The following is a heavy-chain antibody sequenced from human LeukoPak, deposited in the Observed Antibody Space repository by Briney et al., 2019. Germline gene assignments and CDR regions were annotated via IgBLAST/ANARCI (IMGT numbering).Heavy chain of an antibody. V-gene: IGHV3-53*01. D-gene: IGHD1-1*01. CDR3: ARGQNVPA. CDR1: GFSVSNNY. J-gene: IGHJ4*02. Sequence: GGSLRLSCAASGFSVSNNYMNWVRQAPGKGLEWVSVIYSGGSTYYADSVKGRFTISRDNSKNTLYLQINSLRAEDTAVYYCARGQNVPAWGQGTLVTVSS. CDR2: IYSGGST.